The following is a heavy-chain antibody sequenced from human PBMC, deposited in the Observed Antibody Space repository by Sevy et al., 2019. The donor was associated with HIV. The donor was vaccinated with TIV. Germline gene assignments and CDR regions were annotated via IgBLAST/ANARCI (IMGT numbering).Heavy chain of an antibody. Sequence: GGSLRLSCAASGFTVSSNYMSWVRQAPGKGLEWVIFIRNDGSTKYYADSVRGRFTASRDNSKNTLYLHMNSLRPEDTAVYYCVKGPHPAVTTSYALDVWGQGTTVTVSS. D-gene: IGHD4-17*01. CDR2: IRNDGSTK. CDR1: GFTVSSNY. J-gene: IGHJ6*02. V-gene: IGHV3-30*02. CDR3: VKGPHPAVTTSYALDV.